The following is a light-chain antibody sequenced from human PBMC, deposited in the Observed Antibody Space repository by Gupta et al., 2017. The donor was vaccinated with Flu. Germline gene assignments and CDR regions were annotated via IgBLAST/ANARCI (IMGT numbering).Light chain of an antibody. V-gene: IGKV3-11*01. Sequence: EIVLTQSPATLSLSPGERATLSCRASQSVSSYLAWYQQKPGQAPRLLIYDASNRATGIPARFSGSGSGTDFTLTISSLEPEDFAVYYCQHRLNWPITFGRGTKVDIK. CDR2: DAS. J-gene: IGKJ4*01. CDR1: QSVSSY. CDR3: QHRLNWPIT.